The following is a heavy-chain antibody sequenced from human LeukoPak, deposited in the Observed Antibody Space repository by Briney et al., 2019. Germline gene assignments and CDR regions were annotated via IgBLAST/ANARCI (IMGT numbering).Heavy chain of an antibody. V-gene: IGHV4-30-4*08. CDR1: GYSISSGDYY. CDR3: ARGGSSSSVGDY. Sequence: SETLSLTCTVSGYSISSGDYYWSWIRQPPGKGLEWIGYIYYSGSTYYNPSLKSRVTISVDTSKNQFSLKLSSVTAADTAVYYCARGGSSSSVGDYWGQETLVTVSS. CDR2: IYYSGST. J-gene: IGHJ4*02. D-gene: IGHD6-6*01.